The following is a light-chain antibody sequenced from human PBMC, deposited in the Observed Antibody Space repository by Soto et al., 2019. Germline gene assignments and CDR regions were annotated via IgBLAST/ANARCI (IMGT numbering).Light chain of an antibody. CDR1: QDINNY. CDR2: DAS. Sequence: DIKMTQSPSSLSASVGDRVTITCQASQDINNYLNWYQQKPGQAPKLLIYDASRLETGVSLRFSGSGSGTEFTLTISGLQADDFATYFCQHYNGYPYTFGPGTKLEIK. V-gene: IGKV1-33*01. CDR3: QHYNGYPYT. J-gene: IGKJ2*01.